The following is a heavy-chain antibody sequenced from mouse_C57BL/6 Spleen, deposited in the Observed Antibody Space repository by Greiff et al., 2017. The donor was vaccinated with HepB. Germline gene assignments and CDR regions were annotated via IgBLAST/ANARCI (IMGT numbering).Heavy chain of an antibody. CDR2: IYPRSGNT. V-gene: IGHV1-81*01. Sequence: LLESGAELARPGASVKLSCKASGYTFTSYGISWVKQRTGQGLEWIGEIYPRSGNTYYNEKFKGKATLTADKSSSTAYMELRSLTSEDSAVYFCAKSYGSSYGYIDVWGRGTTVTVSS. D-gene: IGHD1-1*01. CDR1: GYTFTSYG. J-gene: IGHJ1*03. CDR3: AKSYGSSYGYIDV.